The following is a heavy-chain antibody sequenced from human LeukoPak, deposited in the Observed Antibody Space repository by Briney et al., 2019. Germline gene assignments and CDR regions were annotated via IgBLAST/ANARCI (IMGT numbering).Heavy chain of an antibody. D-gene: IGHD4-23*01. CDR3: ARDDYGGNDWFDP. CDR2: ISSSGSTI. Sequence: LSLTCTVSGGSISSSSYYWGWIRQPPGKGLEWVSYISSSGSTIYYADSVKGRFTISRDNAKNSLYLQMNSLRAEDTAVYYCARDDYGGNDWFDPWGQGTLVTVSS. CDR1: GGSISSSSYY. V-gene: IGHV3-11*04. J-gene: IGHJ5*02.